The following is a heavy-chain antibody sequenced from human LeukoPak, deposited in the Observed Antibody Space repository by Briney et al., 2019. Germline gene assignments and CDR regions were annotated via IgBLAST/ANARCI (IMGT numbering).Heavy chain of an antibody. CDR1: GGSISSHY. V-gene: IGHV4-59*11. J-gene: IGHJ5*02. D-gene: IGHD4-17*01. CDR3: ARGGTTVTPGLLWFDP. CDR2: IYYSGST. Sequence: SETLSLTCSVSGGSISSHYWSWIRQPPGKGLEWIGYIYYSGSTKYNPSLKSRVTISIDTSKNQFSLKLSSVAAADTAVYYCARGGTTVTPGLLWFDPWGQGTLVTVSS.